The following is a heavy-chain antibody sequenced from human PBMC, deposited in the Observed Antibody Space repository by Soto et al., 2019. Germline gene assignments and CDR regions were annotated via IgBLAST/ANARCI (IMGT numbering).Heavy chain of an antibody. D-gene: IGHD4-17*01. CDR3: ASLSNGDYSTGAEYFQH. CDR2: IYYSGST. CDR1: GGSISSGGYY. V-gene: IGHV4-31*03. Sequence: QVQLQESGPGLVKPSQTLSLTCTVSGGSISSGGYYWSWIRQHPRKGLEWIGYIYYSGSTDYNPSLKSRVTLSVDTSKNQFSLKLSSVTAADTAVYYCASLSNGDYSTGAEYFQHWGQGTLVTVSS. J-gene: IGHJ1*01.